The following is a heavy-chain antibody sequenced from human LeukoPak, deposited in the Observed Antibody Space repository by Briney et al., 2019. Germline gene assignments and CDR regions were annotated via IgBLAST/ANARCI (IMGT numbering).Heavy chain of an antibody. Sequence: GGSLRLSCAASGFMFSSYGMHWVRQAPGKGLEWVAFIRYDGTNKYYADSVKGRFTISRDNSKNTLYLQMNSLRAEDTAVYYCARRDSNSWSAFDYWGQGTLVTVSS. V-gene: IGHV3-30*02. J-gene: IGHJ4*02. CDR2: IRYDGTNK. D-gene: IGHD6-13*01. CDR3: ARRDSNSWSAFDY. CDR1: GFMFSSYG.